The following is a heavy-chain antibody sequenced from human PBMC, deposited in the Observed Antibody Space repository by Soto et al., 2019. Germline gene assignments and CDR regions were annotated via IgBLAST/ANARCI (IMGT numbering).Heavy chain of an antibody. Sequence: TSETLSLTCTVSGGSINSYCWSWIRQPPGKGLEWIAYIFDSGNTNYNPSLKSRVTMSVDTSKNQFSLKLTSVTAADTAVYYCARHRRTTVAKFYFDYWGQGALVTVSS. J-gene: IGHJ4*02. CDR1: GGSINSYC. V-gene: IGHV4-59*08. D-gene: IGHD4-4*01. CDR2: IFDSGNT. CDR3: ARHRRTTVAKFYFDY.